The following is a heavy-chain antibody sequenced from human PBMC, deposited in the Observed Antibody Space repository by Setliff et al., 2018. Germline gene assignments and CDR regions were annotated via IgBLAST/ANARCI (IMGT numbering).Heavy chain of an antibody. D-gene: IGHD3-10*01. CDR2: AHYNGDT. CDR3: ARHVGSRSRGYNYYYYYMDV. J-gene: IGHJ6*03. CDR1: GGSLSGSLRGYAVF. V-gene: IGHV4-39*01. Sequence: SETLSLTCTVSGGSLSGSLRGYAVFWGWIRQSPGKELEWIGSAHYNGDTYCNPSLKSQVTMSVDTSRNQFSLHLISVTAADTAVYYCARHVGSRSRGYNYYYYYMDVWGKGTTVTVSS.